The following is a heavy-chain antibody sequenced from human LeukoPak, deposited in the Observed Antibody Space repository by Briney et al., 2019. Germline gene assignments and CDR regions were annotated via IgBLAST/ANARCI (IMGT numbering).Heavy chain of an antibody. J-gene: IGHJ4*02. CDR1: GVSVGSAGYY. V-gene: IGHV4-61*08. D-gene: IGHD1-26*01. CDR2: MYYSGNS. CDR3: AGSQPQSGGYGYYFTY. Sequence: PSETLSLTCSVSGVSVGSAGYYWTWIRQPPGKGLEWIGYMYYSGNSNYNPFLKSRVTMSLDPSKNRFSLKLSSVTAADTAVYYCAGSQPQSGGYGYYFTYGGQGPLVTVSS.